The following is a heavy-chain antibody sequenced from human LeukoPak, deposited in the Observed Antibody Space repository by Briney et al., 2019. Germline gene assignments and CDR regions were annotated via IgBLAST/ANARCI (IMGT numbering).Heavy chain of an antibody. Sequence: PGGSLTLSCAASGFYFSTSWMGWVREAPGKGGEGGINISPDGNERYSVDSVKGRFTISRDNAQNSLYLQMKGLEVEDTAMYYCTRDGSGWSVYWGQGALVTVSS. D-gene: IGHD6-19*01. J-gene: IGHJ4*02. V-gene: IGHV3-7*01. CDR1: GFYFSTSW. CDR3: TRDGSGWSVY. CDR2: ISPDGNER.